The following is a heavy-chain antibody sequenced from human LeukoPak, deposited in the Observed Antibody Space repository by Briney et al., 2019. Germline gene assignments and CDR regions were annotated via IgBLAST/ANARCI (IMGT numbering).Heavy chain of an antibody. CDR3: ARSLWFGPAVFDY. Sequence: SETLSLTCAVYGGSFSGYYWSWIRQPPGKGLEWIGEINHSGSTNYNPSLKSRVTISVDTSKNQFSLKLSSVTAADTAVYYCARSLWFGPAVFDYWGQGTLVTVSS. V-gene: IGHV4-34*01. CDR2: INHSGST. CDR1: GGSFSGYY. J-gene: IGHJ4*02. D-gene: IGHD3-10*01.